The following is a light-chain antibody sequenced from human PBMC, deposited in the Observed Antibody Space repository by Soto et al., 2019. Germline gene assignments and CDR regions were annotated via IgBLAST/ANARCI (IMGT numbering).Light chain of an antibody. J-gene: IGKJ1*01. Sequence: DIEMTQSHSTLSASVGDRVIITCRASQSISNWLAWYQQKPGKAPNLLIYKASSLKSGVPSRFSGSGSGTEFTLTISSLQPDDFATYYCQQYDTYWTFGQGTKVDIK. CDR2: KAS. CDR1: QSISNW. CDR3: QQYDTYWT. V-gene: IGKV1-5*03.